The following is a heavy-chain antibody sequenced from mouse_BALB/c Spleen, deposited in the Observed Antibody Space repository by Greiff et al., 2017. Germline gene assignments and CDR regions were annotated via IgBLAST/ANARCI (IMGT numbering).Heavy chain of an antibody. Sequence: EVQLQQSGPSLVKPSQTLSLTCSVTGDSITSGYWNWIRKFPGNKLEYMGYISYSGSTYYNPSLKSRISITRDTSKNQYYLQLNSVTTEDTATYYCARWRGKGDAMDYWGQGTSVTVSS. CDR1: GDSITSGY. CDR3: ARWRGKGDAMDY. J-gene: IGHJ4*01. V-gene: IGHV3-8*02. CDR2: ISYSGST. D-gene: IGHD1-3*01.